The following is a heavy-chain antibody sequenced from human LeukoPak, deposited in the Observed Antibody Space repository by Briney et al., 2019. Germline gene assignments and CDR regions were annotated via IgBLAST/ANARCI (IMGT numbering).Heavy chain of an antibody. V-gene: IGHV4-39*01. CDR3: QSRFLEWLLDY. CDR1: GGSISSNNYF. CDR2: IYDSGST. J-gene: IGHJ4*02. Sequence: SETLSLTCTVSGGSISSNNYFWGWIRQPPGKGLEWIGSIYDSGSTYYNPSLKSRVTISVDASKNQFSLKLNSVTAADTAMYYCQSRFLEWLLDYWGQGTLVTVSS. D-gene: IGHD3-3*01.